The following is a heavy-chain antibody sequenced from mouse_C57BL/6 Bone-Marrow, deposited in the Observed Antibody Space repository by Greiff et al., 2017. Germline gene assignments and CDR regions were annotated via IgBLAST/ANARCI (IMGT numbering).Heavy chain of an antibody. Sequence: VQGVASGAELVKPGASVKMSCKASGYTFTTYPIEWMKQNHGKSLEWIGNFHPYNDDTKYNEKFKGKATLTVEKSSSTVYLELSRLTSDDSAVYYCARGGNYGGYYCDYSAQGTTLTVSS. CDR3: ARGGNYGGYYCDY. CDR1: GYTFTTYP. CDR2: FHPYNDDT. D-gene: IGHD2-1*01. V-gene: IGHV1-47*01. J-gene: IGHJ2*01.